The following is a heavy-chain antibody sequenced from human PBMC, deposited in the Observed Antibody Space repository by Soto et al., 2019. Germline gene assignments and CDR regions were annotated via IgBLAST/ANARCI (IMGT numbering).Heavy chain of an antibody. CDR3: ARGYTAIGFDY. D-gene: IGHD5-18*01. J-gene: IGHJ4*02. V-gene: IGHV4-4*07. Sequence: SETLSLTCTVSGGSINTFYWSWVRQPAGKGLEWIGRIFSSGSTSFNPSLESRVAMSVDTSKNQFSLKLSSVTAADTAVYYCARGYTAIGFDYWGQGTLVTVS. CDR1: GGSINTFY. CDR2: IFSSGST.